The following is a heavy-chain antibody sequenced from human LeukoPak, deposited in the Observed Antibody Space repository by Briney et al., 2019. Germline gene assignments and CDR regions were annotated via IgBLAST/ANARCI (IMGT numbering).Heavy chain of an antibody. V-gene: IGHV3-23*01. Sequence: GGSLRLSCGASGFSFGNYAMSWVRQAPGKGLEWVSGINDSGSTRFYAASVKGRFTSSRDNPKNTLYLQMNGLRVEDTAVYYCAKDMQTWPRFPDYWGQGTLVTVSS. CDR1: GFSFGNYA. D-gene: IGHD5-12*01. CDR3: AKDMQTWPRFPDY. CDR2: INDSGSTR. J-gene: IGHJ4*02.